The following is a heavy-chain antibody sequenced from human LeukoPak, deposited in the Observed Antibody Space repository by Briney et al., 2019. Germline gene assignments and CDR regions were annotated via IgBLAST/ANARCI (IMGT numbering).Heavy chain of an antibody. D-gene: IGHD1-20*01. CDR1: GFTVSSTF. V-gene: IGHV3-53*01. J-gene: IGHJ3*01. CDR2: LYSDGRT. Sequence: GGSLRLSCEASGFTVSSTFMSWVRQAPGEGLEWVSALYSDGRTYYADSVRGRFTISRDNSKNTLYLQMNSLRAEDTAMYYCARGDNWNGVGAFDVWGQGTLVTVSS. CDR3: ARGDNWNGVGAFDV.